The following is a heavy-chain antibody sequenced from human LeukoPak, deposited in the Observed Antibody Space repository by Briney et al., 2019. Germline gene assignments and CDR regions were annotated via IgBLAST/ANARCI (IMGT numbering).Heavy chain of an antibody. CDR1: GYQFYNYW. V-gene: IGHV5-51*01. J-gene: IGHJ2*01. CDR2: IYPGDSDT. Sequence: GESLQISCKASGYQFYNYWFACLRQLPGKGLEWLGIIYPGDSDTRYSPSFQGQVTISGDKSMYISSLQWNSVKASDTAIYYCARYTRAHPFDLWGRGTLVTVSS. CDR3: ARYTRAHPFDL.